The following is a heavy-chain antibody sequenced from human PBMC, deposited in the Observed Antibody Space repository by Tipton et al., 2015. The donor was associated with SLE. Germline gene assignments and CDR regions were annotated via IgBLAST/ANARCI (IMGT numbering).Heavy chain of an antibody. J-gene: IGHJ4*02. D-gene: IGHD3-3*01. CDR2: ISAYTGDT. CDR3: ARLRKLRYAEWLMDY. CDR1: GYTFRNYG. Sequence: QLVQSGAEVRKPGASVKVSCKASGYTFRNYGISWVRQAPGQGLEWMGWISAYTGDTNLAQSFPGRLTMTTDISTTTAYMELRSLRSDDTAVYYCARLRKLRYAEWLMDYWGRGTPVTVSS. V-gene: IGHV1-18*01.